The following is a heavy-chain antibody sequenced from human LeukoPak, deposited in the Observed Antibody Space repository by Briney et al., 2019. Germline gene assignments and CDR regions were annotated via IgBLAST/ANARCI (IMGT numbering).Heavy chain of an antibody. CDR2: IKQDGSEK. J-gene: IGHJ4*02. CDR1: GFTFSSYW. CDR3: ARDRRVSTTRGYFDY. V-gene: IGHV3-7*01. D-gene: IGHD2/OR15-2a*01. Sequence: GGSLRLSCAASGFTFSSYWMSWVRQAPGKGLEWVANIKQDGSEKYYVDSVKGRFTISRDNAKNSLYLQMNSLRAEDTAVYYCARDRRVSTTRGYFDYWGQGTLVTVSS.